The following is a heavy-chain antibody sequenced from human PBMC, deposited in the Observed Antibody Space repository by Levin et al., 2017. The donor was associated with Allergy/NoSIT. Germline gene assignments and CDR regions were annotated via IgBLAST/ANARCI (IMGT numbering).Heavy chain of an antibody. Sequence: GGSLRLSCAASGFTFSNYWMNWVRQAPGKGLEWLGRIKSKRERLTTEYAAPVKGRFTISRDDSRNTLYLQMNSLQIDDTAIYYCTTRIVTTNDYWGRGTLVTVSS. CDR3: TTRIVTTNDY. D-gene: IGHD1-26*01. CDR1: GFTFSNYW. J-gene: IGHJ4*02. CDR2: IKSKRERLTT. V-gene: IGHV3-15*01.